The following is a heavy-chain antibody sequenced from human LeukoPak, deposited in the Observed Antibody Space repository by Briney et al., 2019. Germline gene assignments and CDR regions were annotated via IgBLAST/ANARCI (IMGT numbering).Heavy chain of an antibody. CDR2: IGGSGDST. V-gene: IGHV3-23*01. D-gene: IGHD3-3*01. J-gene: IGHJ4*02. CDR3: AKVVAYYDFWSGLHFDY. Sequence: PGGSLRLSCAASGFTFSSYAMSWVRQAPGKGLEWVSAIGGSGDSTYYADSVKGRFTISRDNSKNTLYLQMNSLRAEDTAVYYCAKVVAYYDFWSGLHFDYWGQGTLVTVSS. CDR1: GFTFSSYA.